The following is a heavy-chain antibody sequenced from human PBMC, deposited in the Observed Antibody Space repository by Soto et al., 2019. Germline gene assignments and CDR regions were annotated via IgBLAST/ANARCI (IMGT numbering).Heavy chain of an antibody. J-gene: IGHJ6*03. D-gene: IGHD3-10*01. V-gene: IGHV3-9*01. CDR2: ISWNSGSI. Sequence: PGGSLRLSCAASGFTFDDYAMHWVRQAPGKGLEWVSGISWNSGSIGYADSVKGRFTISRDNAKNSLYLQMNSLRAEDTALYYCAKGPRGGVRGNSYYYYSMDVWGKGTTVTVS. CDR3: AKGPRGGVRGNSYYYYSMDV. CDR1: GFTFDDYA.